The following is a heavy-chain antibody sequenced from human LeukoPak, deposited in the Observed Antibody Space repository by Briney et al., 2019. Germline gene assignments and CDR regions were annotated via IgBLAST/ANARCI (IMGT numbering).Heavy chain of an antibody. D-gene: IGHD3-10*01. V-gene: IGHV4-59*01. CDR1: GGSISSYY. J-gene: IGHJ4*02. Sequence: PSETLSLTCTVSGGSISSYYWSWIRQPPGKGLEWIGYIYYSGSTNYNPSLNSRVTISVDTSKNQFSLKLSSVTAADTAVYYCASVYYYGSGSYFDYWGQGTLVTVSS. CDR3: ASVYYYGSGSYFDY. CDR2: IYYSGST.